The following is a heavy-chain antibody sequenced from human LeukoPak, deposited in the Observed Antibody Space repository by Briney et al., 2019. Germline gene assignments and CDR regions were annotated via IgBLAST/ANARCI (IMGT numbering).Heavy chain of an antibody. J-gene: IGHJ5*02. CDR1: GFTFSSYG. CDR2: IRYDGSNK. CDR3: ARGGRDCSSTICYGEYNWFDP. Sequence: WGSLRLSCAASGFTFSSYGMLRVRQAPGKGLEWVAFIRYDGSNKYYADSVKGRFTISRDNSKNTLYLQMNSLRAEDTAVYYCARGGRDCSSTICYGEYNWFDPWGQGTLVTVSS. V-gene: IGHV3-30*02. D-gene: IGHD2-2*01.